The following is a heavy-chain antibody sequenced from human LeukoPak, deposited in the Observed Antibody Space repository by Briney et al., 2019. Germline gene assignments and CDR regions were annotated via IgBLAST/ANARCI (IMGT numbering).Heavy chain of an antibody. D-gene: IGHD6-13*01. CDR1: GGSISSYY. CDR2: IYTSGST. Sequence: SETLSLTCTVSGGSISSYYWSWIRQPAGKGLEWIGRIYTSGSTNYNPSLKSRVTMSVDTSKNQFSLKLSSVTAADTAVYYCARAGFSIAAAGTRYFDYWGQGTLVTVSS. CDR3: ARAGFSIAAAGTRYFDY. V-gene: IGHV4-4*07. J-gene: IGHJ4*02.